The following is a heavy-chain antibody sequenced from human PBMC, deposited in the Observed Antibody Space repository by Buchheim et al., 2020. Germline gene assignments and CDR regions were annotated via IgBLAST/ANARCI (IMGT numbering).Heavy chain of an antibody. CDR2: IYSGGST. CDR1: GFTVSSNY. D-gene: IGHD3-22*01. Sequence: EVQLVESGGGLIQPGGSLRLSCAASGFTVSSNYMSWVRQAPGKGLEWVSVIYSGGSTYYADSVKGRFTISRDNSKNTLYLQMNSLRAEDTAVYYCARDQSHYYDSSGYWYFDLWGRGTL. V-gene: IGHV3-53*01. J-gene: IGHJ2*01. CDR3: ARDQSHYYDSSGYWYFDL.